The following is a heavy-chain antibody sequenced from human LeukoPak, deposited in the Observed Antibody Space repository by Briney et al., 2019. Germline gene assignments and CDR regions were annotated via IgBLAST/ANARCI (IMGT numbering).Heavy chain of an antibody. CDR2: IYYSGST. D-gene: IGHD3-16*01. CDR3: ARVSGADYDGRGAFDY. Sequence: SETLSLTCTVSGGSISTYYWSWIRQPLNKGLEWSAYIYYSGSTNYNPSLKSQVPISVDTSKNEFSLKLSSVTAADTAVYYCARVSGADYDGRGAFDYWGQGTLVTVSS. J-gene: IGHJ4*02. V-gene: IGHV4-59*01. CDR1: GGSISTYY.